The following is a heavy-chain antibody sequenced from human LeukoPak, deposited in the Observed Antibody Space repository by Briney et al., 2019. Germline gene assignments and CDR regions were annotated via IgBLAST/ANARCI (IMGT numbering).Heavy chain of an antibody. CDR1: GFTIDDYA. D-gene: IGHD3-22*01. CDR2: ISWNSGTK. J-gene: IGHJ4*02. CDR3: AKGQSYYDSSGYAPGVDY. Sequence: GRSLRLSCAASGFTIDDYAMHWVRQAPGKGLEWVSGISWNSGTKGYADSVKGRFTISRDNAKNSLYLQMNSLRAEDTGLYYCAKGQSYYDSSGYAPGVDYWGQGTLVTVSS. V-gene: IGHV3-9*01.